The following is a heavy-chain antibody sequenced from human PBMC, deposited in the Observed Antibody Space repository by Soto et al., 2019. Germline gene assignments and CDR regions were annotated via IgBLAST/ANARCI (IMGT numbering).Heavy chain of an antibody. CDR3: ARGMGNYDY. V-gene: IGHV4-39*01. D-gene: IGHD1-26*01. Sequence: SETLSLTCTVSGGSISSSSYYWGWIRQPPGKGLEWIGSIYYSGSTYYNPSLKSRVTISVDTSKNQFSLKLSSVTAADTAVYYCARGMGNYDYWGQGTLVTVSS. CDR1: GGSISSSSYY. CDR2: IYYSGST. J-gene: IGHJ4*02.